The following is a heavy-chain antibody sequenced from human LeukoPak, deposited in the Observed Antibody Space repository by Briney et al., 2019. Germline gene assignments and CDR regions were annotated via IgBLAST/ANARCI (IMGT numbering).Heavy chain of an antibody. Sequence: ASVKVSCKASGYTFTIYYMHWVRQAPGQGLEWMGWINPNSGGTTYAQRFQGRVTMTRDTSISTAYVELSGLTSDDTAVYYCARNPPYCTSTSCYNDYWGQGTLVTVSS. CDR3: ARNPPYCTSTSCYNDY. CDR1: GYTFTIYY. D-gene: IGHD2-2*02. CDR2: INPNSGGT. J-gene: IGHJ4*02. V-gene: IGHV1-2*02.